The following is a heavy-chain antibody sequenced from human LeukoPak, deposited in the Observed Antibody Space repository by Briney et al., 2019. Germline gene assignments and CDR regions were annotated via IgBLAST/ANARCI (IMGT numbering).Heavy chain of an antibody. CDR1: GFTVSSNY. J-gene: IGHJ4*02. CDR2: IYSGGST. CDR3: ARHERSTTGSLLYDN. V-gene: IGHV3-53*01. Sequence: GGSLRLSCAASGFTVSSNYMSWVRQAPGKGLEWVSVIYSGGSTYYADSVKGRFTISRDNSKNTLYLQMNSPRAEDTAVYYCARHERSTTGSLLYDNWGQGTLVTVSS. D-gene: IGHD1-1*01.